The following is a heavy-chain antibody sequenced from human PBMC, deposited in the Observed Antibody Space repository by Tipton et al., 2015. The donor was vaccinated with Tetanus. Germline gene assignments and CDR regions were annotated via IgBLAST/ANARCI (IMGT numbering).Heavy chain of an antibody. J-gene: IGHJ4*02. Sequence: LRLSCTVSGGSISSYYWSWIRQPAGKGLEWIGEINHSGSTNYNPSLKSRVTISVDTSKNQFSLKLSSVTAADTAVYYCARGPMVRGVTRFDYWGQGTLVTVSS. CDR1: GGSISSYY. V-gene: IGHV4-34*01. CDR3: ARGPMVRGVTRFDY. CDR2: INHSGST. D-gene: IGHD3-10*01.